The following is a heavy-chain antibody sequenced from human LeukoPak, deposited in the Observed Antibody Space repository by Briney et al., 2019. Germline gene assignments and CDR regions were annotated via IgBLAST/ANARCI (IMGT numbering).Heavy chain of an antibody. CDR1: GYTFTSYD. J-gene: IGHJ6*03. D-gene: IGHD5-24*01. CDR2: MNPNSGNT. CDR3: ARARDGYTIYYYYYMDV. Sequence: ASVKVSCKASGYTFTSYDINWVRQAAGQGLEWMGWMNPNSGNTGYAQKFQGRVTITRNTSISTAYMELSSLRSEDTAVYYCARARDGYTIYYYYYMDVWGKGTTVTVSS. V-gene: IGHV1-8*03.